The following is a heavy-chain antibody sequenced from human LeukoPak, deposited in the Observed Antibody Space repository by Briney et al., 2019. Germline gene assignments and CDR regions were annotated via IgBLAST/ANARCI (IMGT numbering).Heavy chain of an antibody. D-gene: IGHD3-10*01. Sequence: PSETLSLTCAVYGGSFSGYYWSWIRQPAGKGLEWIGRIYTSGSTNYNPSLKSRVTMSVDTSKNQFSLKLSSVTAADTAVYYCARDGGSGSYYYYMDVWGKGTTVTISS. CDR1: GGSFSGYY. J-gene: IGHJ6*03. CDR2: IYTSGST. V-gene: IGHV4-4*07. CDR3: ARDGGSGSYYYYMDV.